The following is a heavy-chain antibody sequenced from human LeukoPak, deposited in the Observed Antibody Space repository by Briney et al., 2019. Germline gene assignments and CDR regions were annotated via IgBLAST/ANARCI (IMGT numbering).Heavy chain of an antibody. J-gene: IGHJ2*01. V-gene: IGHV1-2*04. Sequence: ASVKVSCEASGYTFTGYYMHWVRQAPGQGLEWMGWINPNSGGTNYAQKFQGWVTMTRDTSISTAYTELSRLRSDDTAVYYCARVYAGGLGRDSGYFDLWGRGTLVTVSS. CDR3: ARVYAGGLGRDSGYFDL. D-gene: IGHD4-23*01. CDR1: GYTFTGYY. CDR2: INPNSGGT.